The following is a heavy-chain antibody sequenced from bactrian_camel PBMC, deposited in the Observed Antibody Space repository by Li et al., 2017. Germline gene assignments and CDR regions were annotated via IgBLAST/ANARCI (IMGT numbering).Heavy chain of an antibody. J-gene: IGHJ4*01. D-gene: IGHD2*01. Sequence: HVQLVESGGGSVQAGGSLRLSCVLSGYSPKAFCMVWFRQAAGKEREVVARIYAGGGNTYYSDSVKDRFTISRHKSENAVTLQMNALKPEDTDMYYCAAGLCTIQSVNNGWKNPFGDWGQGTQVTVS. CDR3: AAGLCTIQSVNNGWKNPFGD. V-gene: IGHV3S1*01. CDR2: IYAGGGNT. CDR1: GYSPKAFC.